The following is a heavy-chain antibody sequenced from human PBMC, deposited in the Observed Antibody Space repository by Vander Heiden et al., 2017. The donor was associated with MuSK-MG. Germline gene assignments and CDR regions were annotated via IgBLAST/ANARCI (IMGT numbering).Heavy chain of an antibody. J-gene: IGHJ4*02. Sequence: EVQLLESGGGLVQPGGSLRLSCAGSGFHFSSYAMSWVRQAPGKGLEWVSAISGSGGSTFYADSVKGRFTISRDNSKNTLYLQMNSLRAEDAAVYYCAKGGSGSYYTWAAKDYWGQGTLVTVSS. CDR1: GFHFSSYA. CDR3: AKGGSGSYYTWAAKDY. V-gene: IGHV3-23*01. CDR2: ISGSGGST. D-gene: IGHD3-10*01.